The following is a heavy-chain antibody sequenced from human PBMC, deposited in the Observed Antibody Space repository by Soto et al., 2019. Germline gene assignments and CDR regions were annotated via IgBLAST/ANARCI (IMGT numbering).Heavy chain of an antibody. J-gene: IGHJ3*02. CDR1: GYTFTSYG. D-gene: IGHD3-22*01. CDR2: ISAYNGNT. CDR3: ARDVIVVVAPGSAFDI. V-gene: IGHV1-18*01. Sequence: QVQLVQSGAEVKKPGASVKVSCKASGYTFTSYGISWVRQAPGQGLEWMGWISAYNGNTNYAQKHQRRDTMTTHTTTSTAYMELRSLRSDDRAVYYCARDVIVVVAPGSAFDIWGQGTMVTVSS.